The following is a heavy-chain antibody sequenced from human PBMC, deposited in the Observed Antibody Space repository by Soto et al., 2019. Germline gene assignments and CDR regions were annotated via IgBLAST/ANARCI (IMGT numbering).Heavy chain of an antibody. J-gene: IGHJ4*02. D-gene: IGHD3-22*01. CDR3: ARGFIYYFVSCGYRVGLDY. V-gene: IGHV4-59*01. CDR2: IYYSGST. CDR1: GGSISSYY. Sequence: SETLSLTCTVSGGSISSYYWSWIRQPPGKGLEWIGYIYYSGSTNYNPSLKSRVTISVDTSKNQFSLKLSSVTAADTAVYYCARGFIYYFVSCGYRVGLDYCDQGSL.